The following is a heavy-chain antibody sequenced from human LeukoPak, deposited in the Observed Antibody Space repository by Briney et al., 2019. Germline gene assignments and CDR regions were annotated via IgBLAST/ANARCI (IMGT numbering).Heavy chain of an antibody. Sequence: SETLSLTCTVSGGSISSYYWSWIRQPPGKGLEWIGYIYYSWSTNYNPSLKSRVTISVDTSKNQFSLKLSSVTAADTAVYYCASLHGSGSGRPWGQGTLVSVST. CDR1: GGSISSYY. D-gene: IGHD3-10*01. V-gene: IGHV4-59*08. CDR2: IYYSWST. J-gene: IGHJ5*02. CDR3: ASLHGSGSGRP.